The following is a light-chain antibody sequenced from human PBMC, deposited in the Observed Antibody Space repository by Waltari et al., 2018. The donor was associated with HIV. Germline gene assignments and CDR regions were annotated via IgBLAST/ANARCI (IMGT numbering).Light chain of an antibody. Sequence: RVMTQSPATLSVSPGESATLPCRASQSVATNLAWYQQKPGQAPRLLIYAASTRATGVPARFSGSGSGTEFTLTITSLQSEDVVVYYCQQYNNSPPWSFGQGTKVEI. CDR2: AAS. CDR1: QSVATN. CDR3: QQYNNSPPWS. J-gene: IGKJ1*01. V-gene: IGKV3-15*01.